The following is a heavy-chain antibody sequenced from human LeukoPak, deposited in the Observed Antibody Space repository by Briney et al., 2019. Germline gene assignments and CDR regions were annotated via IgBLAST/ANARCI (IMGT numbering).Heavy chain of an antibody. D-gene: IGHD2-2*01. J-gene: IGHJ6*04. CDR3: ARDIVVVPAAMPFYGMDV. CDR1: GYTFTSYA. CDR2: INAGNGNT. V-gene: IGHV1-3*01. Sequence: ASVKVSCKASGYTFTSYAMHWVGQAPGQRLEWMGWINAGNGNTKYSQKFQGRVTITRDTSASTAYMELSSLRSEDTAVYYCARDIVVVPAAMPFYGMDVWGKGTTVTVSS.